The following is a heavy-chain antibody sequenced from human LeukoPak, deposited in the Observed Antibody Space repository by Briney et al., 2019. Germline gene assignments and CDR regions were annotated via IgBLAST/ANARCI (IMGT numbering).Heavy chain of an antibody. CDR2: IYYSGST. Sequence: SETPSLTCTVSGGSVSSGTYFWSWVRQPPGKGLESIGSIYYSGSTNFDPSLKSRVIISVDTSKNQFSLKLRSVTAADTAVYYCARGRDGYNWYFDYWGQGTLVTVSS. J-gene: IGHJ4*02. D-gene: IGHD5-24*01. V-gene: IGHV4-61*01. CDR1: GGSVSSGTYF. CDR3: ARGRDGYNWYFDY.